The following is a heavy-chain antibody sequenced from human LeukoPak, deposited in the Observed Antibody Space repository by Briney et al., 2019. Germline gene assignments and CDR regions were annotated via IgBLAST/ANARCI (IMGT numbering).Heavy chain of an antibody. CDR3: ARDVRAFDI. V-gene: IGHV4-4*07. CDR2: FYISGSA. Sequence: SETLSLTCTVSGGSISSYYWTWIRQPAGKGLEWIGHFYISGSANYDPSPKSRVTMSVDTSKNQFSLKLRSVTAADTAVYYCARDVRAFDIWGQGTMVTVSS. CDR1: GGSISSYY. J-gene: IGHJ3*02.